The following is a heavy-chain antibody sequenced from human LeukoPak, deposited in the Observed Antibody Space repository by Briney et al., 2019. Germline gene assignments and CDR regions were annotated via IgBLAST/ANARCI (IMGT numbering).Heavy chain of an antibody. V-gene: IGHV5-51*01. Sequence: RGESLKISCKGSGYSFTSYWIGWVRQMPGKGLEWMGIIYPGDSDTRYSPSFQGQVTISADKSISTAYLQWSSLKASDTAMYYCARSGYYDFWSRYYTGIHYFDYWGQRTLVTVSS. CDR3: ARSGYYDFWSRYYTGIHYFDY. CDR2: IYPGDSDT. J-gene: IGHJ4*02. CDR1: GYSFTSYW. D-gene: IGHD3-3*01.